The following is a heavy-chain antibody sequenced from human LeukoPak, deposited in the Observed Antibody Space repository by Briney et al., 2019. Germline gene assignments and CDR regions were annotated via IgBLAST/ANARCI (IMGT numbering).Heavy chain of an antibody. V-gene: IGHV1-69-2*01. CDR1: GYTFTDYY. CDR2: VDPEDGET. D-gene: IGHD4-23*01. J-gene: IGHJ3*02. Sequence: ASVKVSCKVSGYTFTDYYMHWVQQAPGKGLEWMGLVDPEDGETIYAEKFQGRVTITADTSTDTAYMELSSLRSEDTAVYYCATGHGGKMLTDAFDIWGQGTVVTASS. CDR3: ATGHGGKMLTDAFDI.